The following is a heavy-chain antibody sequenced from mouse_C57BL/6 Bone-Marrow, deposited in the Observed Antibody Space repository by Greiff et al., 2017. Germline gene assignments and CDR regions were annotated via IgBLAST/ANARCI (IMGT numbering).Heavy chain of an antibody. D-gene: IGHD4-1*01. CDR2: INPSSGYT. J-gene: IGHJ3*01. V-gene: IGHV1-7*01. CDR3: AREGGLGRFAY. CDR1: GYTFTSYW. Sequence: QVQLQQSGAELAKPGASVKLSCKASGYTFTSYWMHWVKQRPGQGLEWIGYINPSSGYTKYNQKFKDKATLTAYQSSSTAYMQLSSLTYEDSAVYYCAREGGLGRFAYWGQGTLVTVSA.